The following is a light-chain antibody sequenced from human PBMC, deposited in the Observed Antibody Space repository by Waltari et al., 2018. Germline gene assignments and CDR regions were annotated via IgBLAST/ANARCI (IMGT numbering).Light chain of an antibody. CDR1: QSIRSY. J-gene: IGKJ4*01. CDR3: QQTDSVT. CDR2: STS. V-gene: IGKV1-39*01. Sequence: DIQMSQLPPSLSVSVGDRLTITCRASQSIRSYVNWYQQKPGKAPKLLIYSTSGLESGVPSRFSGSGSGTDFTLTISSLQPEDFATYYCQQTDSVTFGGGTKVEIK.